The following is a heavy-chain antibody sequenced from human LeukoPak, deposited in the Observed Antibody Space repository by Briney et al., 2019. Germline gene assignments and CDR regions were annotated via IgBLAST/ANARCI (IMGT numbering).Heavy chain of an antibody. CDR1: GFTFSGFW. J-gene: IGHJ4*02. D-gene: IGHD3-9*01. CDR3: AILDIVTGNPFDY. Sequence: GGSLRLSCAASGFTFSGFWMTWVRQAPGKGLEWVANIKHDGSDKYYVDSVKGRFTISRDNANNPLYLQMNSLRAEDTAVYYCAILDIVTGNPFDYWGQGTLVTVSS. V-gene: IGHV3-7*01. CDR2: IKHDGSDK.